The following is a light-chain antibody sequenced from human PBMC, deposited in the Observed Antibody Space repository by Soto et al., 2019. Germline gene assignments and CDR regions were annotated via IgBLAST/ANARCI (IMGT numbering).Light chain of an antibody. V-gene: IGLV1-51*01. Sequence: QSVLTQPPSVSAAPGQMVTISCSESSSNIGNNYVSWYQQLPGTAPKLLIYDNNKRPSGIPDRFSGSKSGTSATLGITGLQTGDEADYYCGAWDSSLSAGVFGGGTKVTVL. CDR2: DNN. J-gene: IGLJ2*01. CDR1: SSNIGNNY. CDR3: GAWDSSLSAGV.